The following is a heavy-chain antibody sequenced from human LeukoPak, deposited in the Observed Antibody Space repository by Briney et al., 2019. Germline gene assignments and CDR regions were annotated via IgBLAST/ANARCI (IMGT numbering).Heavy chain of an antibody. CDR1: GFTFSSYW. Sequence: GGSLRLSCAASGFTFSSYWMSWVRQAPGKGLEWVANIQQGGSEKYYVDSVKGRFTISRDNAKNSLFLQMNSLRAVDTAVYYCARCHSSSSGDYWGQGTLVTVSS. CDR2: IQQGGSEK. V-gene: IGHV3-7*05. CDR3: ARCHSSSSGDY. D-gene: IGHD6-6*01. J-gene: IGHJ4*02.